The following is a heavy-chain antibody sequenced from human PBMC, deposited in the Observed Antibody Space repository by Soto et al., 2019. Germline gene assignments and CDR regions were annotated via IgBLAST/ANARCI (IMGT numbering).Heavy chain of an antibody. J-gene: IGHJ5*02. D-gene: IGHD4-17*01. CDR2: IYYSGST. CDR3: ARRGLRLGGTYNWFDP. CDR1: GGSISSSSYY. Sequence: SETLSLTCTVSGGSISSSSYYWGWIRQPPGKGLEWIGSIYYSGSTYYNPSLKSRVTISVDTSKNQFSLKLSSVTAADTAVYYCARRGLRLGGTYNWFDPWGQGTLVTV. V-gene: IGHV4-39*01.